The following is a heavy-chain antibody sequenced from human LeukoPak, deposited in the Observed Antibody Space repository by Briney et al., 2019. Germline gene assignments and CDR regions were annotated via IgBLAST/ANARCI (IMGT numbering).Heavy chain of an antibody. D-gene: IGHD3-10*01. CDR3: ARKRGWFGELLSEYYFDY. Sequence: SETLSLTCTVSGGSISSSSYYWGWIRQPPGKGLEWIGSIYYSGSTYYNPSLKSRVTISVDTSKNQFSLKLSSVTAADTAVYYCARKRGWFGELLSEYYFDYWGQGTPVTVSS. J-gene: IGHJ4*02. CDR1: GGSISSSSYY. CDR2: IYYSGST. V-gene: IGHV4-39*01.